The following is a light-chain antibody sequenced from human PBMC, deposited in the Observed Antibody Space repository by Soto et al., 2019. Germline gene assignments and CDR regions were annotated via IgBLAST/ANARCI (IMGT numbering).Light chain of an antibody. Sequence: EIVMTQSPATLSVSPGERATLSCRASQSVSSNLAWYQQKPGQAPRLLIYAASTRATGIPARFSGSGSGTEFTLTISSLQSEDFVVYYCQQYKKWPRTFGHGTKVDIK. CDR1: QSVSSN. V-gene: IGKV3-15*01. J-gene: IGKJ1*01. CDR2: AAS. CDR3: QQYKKWPRT.